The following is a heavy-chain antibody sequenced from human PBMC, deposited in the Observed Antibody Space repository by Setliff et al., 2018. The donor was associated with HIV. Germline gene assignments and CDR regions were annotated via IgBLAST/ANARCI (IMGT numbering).Heavy chain of an antibody. D-gene: IGHD3-16*02. Sequence: GGSLRLSCAASGFTFSSYWMGWVRQAPGKGPEWVANIKEDGTEIYYVDSVRGRFTISRDNPKSSLYLQMNSLRAEDSAVYYCASSPSWGTYRYGLDYWGQGTLVTVSS. CDR1: GFTFSSYW. CDR3: ASSPSWGTYRYGLDY. V-gene: IGHV3-7*03. CDR2: IKEDGTEI. J-gene: IGHJ4*02.